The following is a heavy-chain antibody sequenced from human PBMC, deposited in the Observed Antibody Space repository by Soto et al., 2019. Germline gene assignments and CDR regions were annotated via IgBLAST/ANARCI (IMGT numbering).Heavy chain of an antibody. J-gene: IGHJ4*02. D-gene: IGHD1-20*01. Sequence: QVQLQESGPGLVKPSETLSLTCTVSGGSISSYYWSWIRQPPGEGLEWIGYIYYSGSTNYNPSLKSRVTISVDTSKNQFSLKLSSVTAADTAVYYCARRYGRNFDYWGQGTLVTVSS. CDR1: GGSISSYY. CDR2: IYYSGST. V-gene: IGHV4-59*01. CDR3: ARRYGRNFDY.